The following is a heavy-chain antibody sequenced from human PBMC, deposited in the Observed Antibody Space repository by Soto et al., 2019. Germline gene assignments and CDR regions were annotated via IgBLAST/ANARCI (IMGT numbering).Heavy chain of an antibody. J-gene: IGHJ3*02. V-gene: IGHV4-4*02. Sequence: SETLSLTCAVSSGSISSSNWWRWVRQPPGKGLEWIGEIYHSGSTNYNPSIKSRVTISVDKSKNQFSQKLSSVTAADTAVYYCARVPPSSSVAFDIWGQGTMVTVSS. D-gene: IGHD6-13*01. CDR1: SGSISSSNW. CDR2: IYHSGST. CDR3: ARVPPSSSVAFDI.